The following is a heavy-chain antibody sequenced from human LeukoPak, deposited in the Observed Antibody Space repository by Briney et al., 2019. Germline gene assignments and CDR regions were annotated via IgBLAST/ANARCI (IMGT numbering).Heavy chain of an antibody. CDR2: ISYDGSNK. J-gene: IGHJ6*04. Sequence: GGSLRLSCAASGFTFSSYAMHWVRQAPGKGLEWVAVISYDGSNKYYADSVKGRFTISSDNSKNTLYLQMNSLRAEDTAVYYCAMTQDYVWGSYRPSYYYYGMDVWGKGTTVTVSS. D-gene: IGHD3-16*02. CDR3: AMTQDYVWGSYRPSYYYYGMDV. V-gene: IGHV3-30*04. CDR1: GFTFSSYA.